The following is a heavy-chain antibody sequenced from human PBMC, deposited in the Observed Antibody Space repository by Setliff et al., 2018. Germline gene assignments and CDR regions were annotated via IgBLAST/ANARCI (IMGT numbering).Heavy chain of an antibody. D-gene: IGHD3-10*01. CDR1: GGTFSSYA. CDR3: AKDIYGSGSYAVGGYFDY. J-gene: IGHJ4*03. V-gene: IGHV1-69*05. CDR2: IIPIFGTA. Sequence: GASVKVSCKASGGTFSSYAISWVRQAPGQGLEWMGGIIPIFGTANYAQKFQGRVTITTDESTSTAYMEPSSLRSEDTAVYYCAKDIYGSGSYAVGGYFDYWGQGTMVTVSS.